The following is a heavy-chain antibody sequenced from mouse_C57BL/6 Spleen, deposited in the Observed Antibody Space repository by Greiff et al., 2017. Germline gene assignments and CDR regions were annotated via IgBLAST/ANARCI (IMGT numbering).Heavy chain of an antibody. D-gene: IGHD2-3*01. CDR1: GYTFTSSW. V-gene: IGHV1-74*01. CDR2: IHPSDSDT. J-gene: IGHJ3*01. Sequence: QVQLQQPGAELVKPGASVKVSCKASGYTFTSSWMHWVKQRPGPGLAWIGRIHPSDSDTTYKQKFKGKATLTVDKSSSTAYVQLSSLTSEDSAFYYCARPYDGYYRFAYWGQGTLVTVSA. CDR3: ARPYDGYYRFAY.